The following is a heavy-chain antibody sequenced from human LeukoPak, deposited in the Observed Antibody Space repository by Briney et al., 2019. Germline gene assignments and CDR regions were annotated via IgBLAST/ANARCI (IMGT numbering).Heavy chain of an antibody. D-gene: IGHD3-22*01. CDR1: GGTFSSYA. V-gene: IGHV1-69*13. Sequence: SVKVSCKASGGTFSSYAISWVRQAPGQGLEWMGGIIPIFGTANYAQKFQGRVTITADESTSTAYMELSSLRSEDTAVYYCARDKDYYYDGSGFQKTEYFQHWGQGTLVTVSS. CDR3: ARDKDYYYDGSGFQKTEYFQH. J-gene: IGHJ1*01. CDR2: IIPIFGTA.